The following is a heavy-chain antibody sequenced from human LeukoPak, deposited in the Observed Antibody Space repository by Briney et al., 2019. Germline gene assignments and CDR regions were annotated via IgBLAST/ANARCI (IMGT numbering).Heavy chain of an antibody. Sequence: SETLSLTCTVSGGSISGYYWSWIRQPPGKGLEWIGYIYDSGSTNYNPSLKSRVTISVDTSKIHSSLKLSSVTAADTAVYYCARDLRSSSWVYFQHWGQGTLVTVSS. J-gene: IGHJ1*01. CDR2: IYDSGST. CDR3: ARDLRSSSWVYFQH. V-gene: IGHV4-59*01. D-gene: IGHD2-2*01. CDR1: GGSISGYY.